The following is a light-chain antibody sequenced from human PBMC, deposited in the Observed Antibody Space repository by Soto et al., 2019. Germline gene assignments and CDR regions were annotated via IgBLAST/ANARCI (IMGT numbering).Light chain of an antibody. CDR2: DDN. CDR3: AACDHSLNGSG. J-gene: IGLJ1*01. CDR1: SSNIGGNS. Sequence: QSVLTQPPSVSAAPGQKVTISCSGSSSNIGGNSVSWYQQLPGTAPKLLIYDDNKRPSGIPDRFSGSKSGTSASLAISWLQSEEADYYCAACDHSLNGSGFGTGTKVTV. V-gene: IGLV1-51*01.